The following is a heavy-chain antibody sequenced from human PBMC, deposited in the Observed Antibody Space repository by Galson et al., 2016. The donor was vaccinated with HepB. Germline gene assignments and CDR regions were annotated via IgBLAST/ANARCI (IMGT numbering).Heavy chain of an antibody. CDR3: ARLGPNYHSDYGMDV. V-gene: IGHV1-69*13. CDR2: IIPLLGTA. D-gene: IGHD5-24*01. CDR1: GGTFDNYM. Sequence: SVKVSCKASGGTFDNYMINWVRQAPGQGLEWLGGIIPLLGTANSAQKFGDRLTIIADESTNIVYMELFSLRYEDTGLYYCARLGPNYHSDYGMDVWGQGTTVTVSS. J-gene: IGHJ6*02.